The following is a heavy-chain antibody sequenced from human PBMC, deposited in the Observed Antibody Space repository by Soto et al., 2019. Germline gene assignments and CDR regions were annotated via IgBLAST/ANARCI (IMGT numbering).Heavy chain of an antibody. J-gene: IGHJ4*02. D-gene: IGHD6-19*01. CDR1: GGTFSSYA. CDR2: IIPIFGTA. Sequence: SVKVSCKASGGTFSSYAISWVRQAPGQGLEWMGGIIPIFGTANYAQKFQGRVTITADESTSTAYMELSSLRSEDTAVYYCARSIAVAGTFDYWGQGTLVTVSS. CDR3: ARSIAVAGTFDY. V-gene: IGHV1-69*13.